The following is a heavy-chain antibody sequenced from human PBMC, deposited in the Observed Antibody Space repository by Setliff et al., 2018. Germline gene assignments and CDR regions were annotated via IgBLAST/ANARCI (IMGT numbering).Heavy chain of an antibody. CDR2: INHSGST. Sequence: PSETLSLTCAVYGGSFSGYYWSWICQPPGKGLEWIGEINHSGSTNYNPSLKSRVTISVDTSKNQFSLKLSSVTAADTAVYYCARGHMRLPRVWGKGTTVTVSS. CDR1: GGSFSGYY. V-gene: IGHV4-34*01. CDR3: ARGHMRLPRV. J-gene: IGHJ6*04.